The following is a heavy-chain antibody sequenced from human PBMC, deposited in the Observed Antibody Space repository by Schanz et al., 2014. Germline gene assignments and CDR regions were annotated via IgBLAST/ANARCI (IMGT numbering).Heavy chain of an antibody. CDR3: GRGLGRSYIDF. CDR1: GYTFTTYY. J-gene: IGHJ4*02. CDR2: INPSGGST. D-gene: IGHD6-6*01. V-gene: IGHV1-46*03. Sequence: QVQLLQSGAEVKKPGASMKVSCKASGYTFTTYYMLWVRQAPGQGLEWIGIINPSGGSTRYGQKFQCRITVTTDTSTSTVYLELSSLRSDDTAGYNCGRGLGRSYIDFWGQGTLITVSS.